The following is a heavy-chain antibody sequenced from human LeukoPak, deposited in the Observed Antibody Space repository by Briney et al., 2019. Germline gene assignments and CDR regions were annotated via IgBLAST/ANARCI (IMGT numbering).Heavy chain of an antibody. CDR2: ISYDGSNK. V-gene: IGHV3-30-3*01. CDR3: ARGTPSSSGWLYYGMDV. Sequence: GGSLRLSCAASGFTFSDHYMDWVRQAPGKGLEWVAVISYDGSNKYYADSVKGRYTISRDNSKNTLYLQMNSLRAEDTAVYYCARGTPSSSGWLYYGMDVWGQGTTVTVSS. D-gene: IGHD6-19*01. CDR1: GFTFSDHY. J-gene: IGHJ6*02.